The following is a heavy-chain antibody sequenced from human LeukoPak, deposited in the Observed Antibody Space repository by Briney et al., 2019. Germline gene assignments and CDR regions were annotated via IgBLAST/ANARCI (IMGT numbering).Heavy chain of an antibody. V-gene: IGHV4-59*12. D-gene: IGHD4-17*01. CDR3: ARAVTSGYQFYYYMDV. J-gene: IGHJ6*03. CDR1: GGSISSYY. Sequence: SETLSLTCTVSGGSISSYYWSWIRQPPGKGLEWIGYIYYSGSTYYNPSLKSRFTVSLDMSKNQFSLRLSSVTAADTAVYYCARAVTSGYQFYYYMDVWGKGTTVTVSS. CDR2: IYYSGST.